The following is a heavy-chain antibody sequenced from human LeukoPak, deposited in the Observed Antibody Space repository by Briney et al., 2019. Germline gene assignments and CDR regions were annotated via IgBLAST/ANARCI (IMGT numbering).Heavy chain of an antibody. V-gene: IGHV3-53*01. CDR3: ARDFSRDADAFDI. J-gene: IGHJ3*02. CDR1: GFAVSSNY. D-gene: IGHD5-24*01. Sequence: GGSLRLSCAASGFAVSSNYMSWVRQAPGKGLEWVSVIYSGGSTYYADSVKGRFTISRDNSKNTLYLQMNSLRAEDTAVYYCARDFSRDADAFDIWGQGTMVTVSS. CDR2: IYSGGST.